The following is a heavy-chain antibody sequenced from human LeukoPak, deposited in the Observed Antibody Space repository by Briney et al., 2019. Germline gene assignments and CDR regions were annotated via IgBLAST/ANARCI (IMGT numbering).Heavy chain of an antibody. V-gene: IGHV1-2*06. CDR3: ASDPISYSSGWYGG. D-gene: IGHD6-19*01. J-gene: IGHJ4*02. CDR2: INPNSGGT. Sequence: ASVKVSCKASGYXFTGYYIHWVRQAPGQGREWLGRINPNSGGTNYAQKFQGRVTMTRDTSISTAYMELSRLRSDDTAVYYCASDPISYSSGWYGGWGQGTLVTVSS. CDR1: GYXFTGYY.